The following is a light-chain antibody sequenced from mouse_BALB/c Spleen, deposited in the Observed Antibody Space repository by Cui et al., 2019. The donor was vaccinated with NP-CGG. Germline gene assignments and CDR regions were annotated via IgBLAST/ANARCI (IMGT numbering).Light chain of an antibody. J-gene: IGLJ1*01. CDR2: GTN. V-gene: IGLV1*01. CDR3: ALWYSNHWV. CDR1: TGAVTTSNY. Sequence: VVTQTPARTTSPGETVTLTCRSSTGAVTTSNYANWVQEKPDHLFTGLIGGTNNRAPGVPARFSGSLIGDKAALTITGAQTEDEAIYFCALWYSNHWVFGGGTKLTVL.